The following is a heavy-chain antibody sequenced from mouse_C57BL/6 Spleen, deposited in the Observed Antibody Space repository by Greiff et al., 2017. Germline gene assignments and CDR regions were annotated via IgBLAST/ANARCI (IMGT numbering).Heavy chain of an antibody. V-gene: IGHV5-17*01. CDR1: GFTFSDYG. Sequence: EVKLMESGGGLVKPGGSLKLSCAASGFTFSDYGMHWVRQAPEKGLEWVAYISSGSSTIYYADTVKGRFTISRDNAKNTLFLQMTRLRSEDTAMYYCARPGGGYFDVWGTGTTVTVSS. CDR3: ARPGGGYFDV. J-gene: IGHJ1*03. CDR2: ISSGSSTI.